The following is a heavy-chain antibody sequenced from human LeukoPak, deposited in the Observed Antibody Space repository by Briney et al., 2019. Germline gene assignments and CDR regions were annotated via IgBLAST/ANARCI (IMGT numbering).Heavy chain of an antibody. CDR1: GGSFSGYY. D-gene: IGHD3/OR15-3a*01. J-gene: IGHJ5*02. CDR3: ARGDWGDNWFDP. V-gene: IGHV4-34*01. CDR2: INHSGST. Sequence: SETLALTCAVYGGSFSGYYWSWIRQPPGKGLEWIGEINHSGSTNYNPSLKSRVTISVDTSKNQFSLKLSSVTAADTAVYYCARGDWGDNWFDPWGQGTLVTVSS.